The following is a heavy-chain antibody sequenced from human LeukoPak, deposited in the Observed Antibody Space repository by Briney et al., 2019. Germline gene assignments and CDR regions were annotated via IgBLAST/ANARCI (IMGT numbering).Heavy chain of an antibody. CDR1: GYTFTGYY. V-gene: IGHV1-2*02. CDR3: ARDRGAAAGRGDWFDP. J-gene: IGHJ5*02. Sequence: GASVKVSCKASGYTFTGYYMHWVRQAPGQGLEWMGWIIPNSGGTNYAQKFQGRVTMTRDTSISTAYMELSRLRSDDTAVYYCARDRGAAAGRGDWFDPWGQGTLVTVSS. D-gene: IGHD6-13*01. CDR2: IIPNSGGT.